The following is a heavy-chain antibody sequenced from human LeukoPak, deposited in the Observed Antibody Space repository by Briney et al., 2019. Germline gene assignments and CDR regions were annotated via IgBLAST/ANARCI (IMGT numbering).Heavy chain of an antibody. CDR2: INPNSGGT. CDR3: ASARITMVRGVIITRFDP. D-gene: IGHD3-10*01. CDR1: GYTFTGYY. Sequence: ASVKVSCKASGYTFTGYYMHWVRQAPGQGLEWMGWINPNSGGTNYAQKFQGRVTMTRDTSISTAYMELSRLRSDDTAAYYCASARITMVRGVIITRFDPWGQGTLVTVSS. V-gene: IGHV1-2*02. J-gene: IGHJ5*02.